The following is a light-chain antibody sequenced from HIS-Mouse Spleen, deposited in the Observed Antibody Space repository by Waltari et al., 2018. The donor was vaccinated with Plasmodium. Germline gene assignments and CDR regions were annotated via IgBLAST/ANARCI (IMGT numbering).Light chain of an antibody. Sequence: QSVLTQPPSASGTPGQRVTISCPGSISRIGSTTVNWYQQLPGTAPKLLIYSNNQRPSGVPDRFSGSKSGTSASLAISGLQSEDEADYYCAAWDDSLNGVVFAGGTKLTVL. J-gene: IGLJ2*01. CDR2: SNN. V-gene: IGLV1-44*01. CDR3: AAWDDSLNGVV. CDR1: ISRIGSTT.